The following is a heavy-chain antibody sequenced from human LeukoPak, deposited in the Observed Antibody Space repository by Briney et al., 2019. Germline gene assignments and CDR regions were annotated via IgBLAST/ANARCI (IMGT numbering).Heavy chain of an antibody. CDR1: GFTFDDYT. Sequence: GGSLRLSCAASGFTFDDYTMHWVRQAPGKGLEWVSLISWDGGSTYCADSVKGRFTISRDNSKNSLYLQMNSLRTEDTASYYCLPSSSWFGGFDYWGQGTLVTVSS. CDR2: ISWDGGST. D-gene: IGHD6-13*01. CDR3: LPSSSWFGGFDY. J-gene: IGHJ4*02. V-gene: IGHV3-43*01.